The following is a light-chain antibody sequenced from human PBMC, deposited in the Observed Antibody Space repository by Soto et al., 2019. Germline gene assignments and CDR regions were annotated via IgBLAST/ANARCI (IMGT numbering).Light chain of an antibody. V-gene: IGKV4-1*01. CDR3: QQYYSNPLT. CDR2: WAS. CDR1: QSVLYSSNNKNY. Sequence: DIVMTQSPDSLAVSLGERATINCKSSQSVLYSSNNKNYLAWYQQKPGQPPKLLIYWASTRESWVPDRFSGSGSGTDFTLTISSLQAEDVAVYYCQQYYSNPLTFGEGTKVEIK. J-gene: IGKJ4*01.